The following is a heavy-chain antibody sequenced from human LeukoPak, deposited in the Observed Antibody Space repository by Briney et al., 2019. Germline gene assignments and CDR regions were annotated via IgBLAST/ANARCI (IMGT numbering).Heavy chain of an antibody. D-gene: IGHD3-22*01. Sequence: PGGALRLSCAASGCTFSTYWIHCVRHAPGKGLVWVSRIKSGGSTNYADSVKGRFTISRDNAKNTVSLQMNSLRPEDTGVYYCARAPSEIGGYYPEYFRHWGQGTLVTVSS. V-gene: IGHV3-74*01. CDR3: ARAPSEIGGYYPEYFRH. CDR1: GCTFSTYW. CDR2: IKSGGST. J-gene: IGHJ1*01.